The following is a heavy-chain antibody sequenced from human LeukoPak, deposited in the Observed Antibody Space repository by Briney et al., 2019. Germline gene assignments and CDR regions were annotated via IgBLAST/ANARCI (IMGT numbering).Heavy chain of an antibody. V-gene: IGHV3-30*01. J-gene: IGHJ4*02. CDR3: AGGLRAKSWSGAY. Sequence: GGSLRLSCAASGFTFSDYAMQWVRQAPGKGLEWVALMAPDGSYQYYADSLRGRFTISRDNFKNTLYLQMNSLRVEDTAVYYCAGGLRAKSWSGAYWGQGTLVGVSS. D-gene: IGHD1-14*01. CDR2: MAPDGSYQ. CDR1: GFTFSDYA.